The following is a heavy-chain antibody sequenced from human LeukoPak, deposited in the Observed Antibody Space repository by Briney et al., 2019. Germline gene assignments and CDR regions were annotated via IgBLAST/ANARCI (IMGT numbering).Heavy chain of an antibody. V-gene: IGHV3-66*01. J-gene: IGHJ4*02. CDR1: GFTVSSNY. CDR3: VKEPPPGEAYFDY. Sequence: PGGSLRLSCAASGFTVSSNYMSWVRQAPGKGLEWVSIIYSGGTTYYADSVKGRFTISRDNSKNTLYLQMNSLRAEDTAVYYCVKEPPPGEAYFDYWGQGALVTVSS. CDR2: IYSGGTT.